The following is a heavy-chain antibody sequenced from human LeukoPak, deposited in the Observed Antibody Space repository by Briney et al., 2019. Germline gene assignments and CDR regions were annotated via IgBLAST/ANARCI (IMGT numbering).Heavy chain of an antibody. CDR3: ARGISSGWYGAFDI. Sequence: SETLSLTCTVSGGSISSYYWSWIRQPAGKGLEWIGRIYTSGSTNYNPSLKGRVTMSRDTSKNQFSLKLSSVTAADTAVYYCARGISSGWYGAFDIWGQGTMVTVSS. J-gene: IGHJ3*02. D-gene: IGHD6-19*01. V-gene: IGHV4-4*07. CDR2: IYTSGST. CDR1: GGSISSYY.